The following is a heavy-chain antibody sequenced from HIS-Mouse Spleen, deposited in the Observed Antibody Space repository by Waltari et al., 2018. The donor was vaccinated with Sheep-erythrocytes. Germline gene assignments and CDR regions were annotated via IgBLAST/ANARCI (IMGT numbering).Heavy chain of an antibody. Sequence: LEWVSSISSSSSYIYYADSVKGRFTISRDNAKNSLYLQMNSLRAEDTAVYYCARDPSRGYSYGWDYFDYWVQGTLVTVSS. CDR3: ARDPSRGYSYGWDYFDY. V-gene: IGHV3-21*01. D-gene: IGHD5-18*01. CDR2: ISSSSSYI. J-gene: IGHJ4*02.